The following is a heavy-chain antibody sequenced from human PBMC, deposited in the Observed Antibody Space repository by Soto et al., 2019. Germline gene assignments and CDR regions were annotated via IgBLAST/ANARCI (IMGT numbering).Heavy chain of an antibody. CDR3: AIPGAGDFDY. J-gene: IGHJ4*02. CDR2: IYHSGTT. CDR1: GASISNTNW. V-gene: IGHV4-4*02. Sequence: QVQLQESGPGLVEPSGTLSLTCAVSGASISNTNWWSWVRQPPGKGLAWIGEIYHSGTTNCDPSLKSRVTISVDKSKNQFSLKLSSVTAADTAVYYCAIPGAGDFDYWGQGTLVTVSS. D-gene: IGHD6-13*01.